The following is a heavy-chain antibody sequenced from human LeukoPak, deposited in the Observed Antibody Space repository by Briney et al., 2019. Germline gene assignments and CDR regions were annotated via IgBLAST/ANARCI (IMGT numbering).Heavy chain of an antibody. CDR1: GGSISSYY. Sequence: PSETLSLTCTVSGGSISSYYWSWILQPPGKGLEWIGYIYYSGSTNYNPSLKSRVTISVDTSKNQFSLKLGSVTAADTAVYYCARESGGVDYWGQGTLVAVSS. D-gene: IGHD1-1*01. CDR3: ARESGGVDY. CDR2: IYYSGST. J-gene: IGHJ4*02. V-gene: IGHV4-59*01.